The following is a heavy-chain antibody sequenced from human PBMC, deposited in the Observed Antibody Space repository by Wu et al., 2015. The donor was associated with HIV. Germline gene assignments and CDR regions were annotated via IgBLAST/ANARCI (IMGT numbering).Heavy chain of an antibody. CDR1: GYTFTSYY. CDR3: ARDFGIAAAGHYFDY. V-gene: IGHV1-46*03. J-gene: IGHJ4*02. CDR2: INPSGGST. Sequence: QVQLVQSGAEVKKPGASVKVSCKASGYTFTSYYMHWVRQAPGQGLEWMGIINPSGGSTSYAQKFQGRVTMTRDTSTSTVYMELSSLRSEDTAVYYCARDFGIAAAGHYFDYWGQGTLAPSP. D-gene: IGHD6-13*01.